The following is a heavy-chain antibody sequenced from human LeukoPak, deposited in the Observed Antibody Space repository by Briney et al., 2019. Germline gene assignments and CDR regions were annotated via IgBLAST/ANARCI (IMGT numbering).Heavy chain of an antibody. V-gene: IGHV3-30*18. Sequence: PGGSLRLSCAASGFTFSSYGMHWVRQAPGKGLEWVAVISYDGSNKYYADSVKGRFTISRDNSKNTLYLQMNSLRAEDTAVYYCAKEGGGGSRVFDYWGQGTLVTVSS. CDR2: ISYDGSNK. D-gene: IGHD1-26*01. CDR1: GFTFSSYG. CDR3: AKEGGGGSRVFDY. J-gene: IGHJ4*02.